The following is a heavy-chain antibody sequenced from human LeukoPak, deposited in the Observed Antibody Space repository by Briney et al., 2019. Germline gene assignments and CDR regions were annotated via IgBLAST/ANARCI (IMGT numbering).Heavy chain of an antibody. CDR2: IYTAGTT. V-gene: IGHV3-66*01. CDR1: GFTVSSNY. D-gene: IGHD4-17*01. CDR3: ARGSLGTVTYFDY. Sequence: YPGGSLRLSCAASGFTVSSNYVSWVRQAPGKGLEWVSLIYTAGTTYYADSVKGRFTISRDNSKNTVYLQMSSLRAEDTAVYYCARGSLGTVTYFDYWGQGSLVTVSS. J-gene: IGHJ4*02.